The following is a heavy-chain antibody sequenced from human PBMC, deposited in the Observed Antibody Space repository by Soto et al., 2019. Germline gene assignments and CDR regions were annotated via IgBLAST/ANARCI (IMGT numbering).Heavy chain of an antibody. J-gene: IGHJ4*02. CDR3: ARHRYSYGVYYFDY. V-gene: IGHV4-59*08. D-gene: IGHD5-18*01. CDR1: AGAIRNYY. CDR2: IYYSGST. Sequence: PSETLSLTSIVSAGAIRNYYWNSIRQPPGKGLEWIGYIYYSGSTNYNPSLTSRVTISVDTSKNQFSLKLSSVTAADTAVYYCARHRYSYGVYYFDYWGQGTLVTVS.